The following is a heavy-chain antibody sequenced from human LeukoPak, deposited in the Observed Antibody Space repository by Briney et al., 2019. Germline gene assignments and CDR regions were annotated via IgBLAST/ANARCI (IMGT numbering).Heavy chain of an antibody. CDR2: IYPGDSDT. J-gene: IGHJ4*02. CDR1: GCSFTSYW. V-gene: IGHV5-51*01. CDR3: ASSNDYGDYVPDY. D-gene: IGHD4-17*01. Sequence: GGALKISSKGSGCSFTSYWIGWVRRMPGKGLGWMGIIYPGDSDTRYSPSFQGQVTISADKSISTAYLQWSSLKASDTAMYYCASSNDYGDYVPDYWGQGTLVTVSS.